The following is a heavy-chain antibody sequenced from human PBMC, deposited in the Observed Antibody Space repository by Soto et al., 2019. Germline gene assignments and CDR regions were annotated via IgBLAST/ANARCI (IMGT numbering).Heavy chain of an antibody. CDR2: IYYSGST. J-gene: IGHJ6*02. D-gene: IGHD4-17*01. Sequence: SETLSLTCTVSGGSISSGGYYWSWIRQHPGKGLEWIAYIYYSGSTYYNPSLKSRVSISLDTSKTQFSLKLSSVTAADTAVYFCARGYGYYYYGMDVWGQGTTVTVSS. CDR3: ARGYGYYYYGMDV. V-gene: IGHV4-31*03. CDR1: GGSISSGGYY.